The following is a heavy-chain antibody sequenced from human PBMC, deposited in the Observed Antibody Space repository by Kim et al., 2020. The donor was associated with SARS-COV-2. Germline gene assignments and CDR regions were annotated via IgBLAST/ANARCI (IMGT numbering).Heavy chain of an antibody. J-gene: IGHJ6*02. CDR3: AKDIVVVPAAMILPGGMDV. V-gene: IGHV3-23*03. CDR1: GFTFSSYA. Sequence: GGSLRLSCAASGFTFSSYAMSWVRQAPGKGLEWVSVIYSGGSCTYYADSVKGRFTISRDNSKNTLYLQMNSLRAEDTAVYYCAKDIVVVPAAMILPGGMDVWGQGTTVTVSS. CDR2: IYSGGSCT. D-gene: IGHD2-2*01.